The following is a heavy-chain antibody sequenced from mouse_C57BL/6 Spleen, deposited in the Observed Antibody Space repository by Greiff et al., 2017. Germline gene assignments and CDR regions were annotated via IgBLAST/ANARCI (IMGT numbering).Heavy chain of an antibody. V-gene: IGHV5-4*01. CDR2: ISDGGSYT. J-gene: IGHJ2*01. D-gene: IGHD6-1*01. CDR1: GFTFSSYA. Sequence: EVQRVESGGGLVKPGGSLKLSCAASGFTFSSYAMSWVRQTPEKRLEWVATISDGGSYTYYPDNVKGRFTISRDNAKNHLYLQMSHLKSEDTAMYSCASERCARDYWGQGTTLTVSS. CDR3: ASERCARDY.